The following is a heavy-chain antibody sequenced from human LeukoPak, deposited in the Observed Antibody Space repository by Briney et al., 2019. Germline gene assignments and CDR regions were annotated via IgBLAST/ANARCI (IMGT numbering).Heavy chain of an antibody. CDR1: GFTVSSNF. J-gene: IGHJ4*02. Sequence: GGSLRLSCAVSGFTVSSNFLNWVRQAPGKGLEWVSVLYSGGTTFYADSVGGRFTISRDNSRSTLYLQMNSLRADDTAVYYCASPSPGGGAAGLFDYWGQGTLVTVSS. CDR2: LYSGGTT. CDR3: ASPSPGGGAAGLFDY. V-gene: IGHV3-53*05. D-gene: IGHD6-13*01.